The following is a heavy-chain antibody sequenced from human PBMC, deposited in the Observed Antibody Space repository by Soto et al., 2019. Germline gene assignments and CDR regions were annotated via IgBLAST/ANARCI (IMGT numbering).Heavy chain of an antibody. Sequence: WGTLRLSCAVSGFTFSTYAMCWVRQAQGPGLEWVSTNDNSGGITYYADSVKGRITNSRVNSENTLYLQMNSLRAEDTATYYCAKAGGIFSESYFLFENWGLGTPVTVSS. V-gene: IGHV3-23*01. CDR2: NDNSGGIT. CDR3: AKAGGIFSESYFLFEN. CDR1: GFTFSTYA. D-gene: IGHD1-26*01. J-gene: IGHJ4*02.